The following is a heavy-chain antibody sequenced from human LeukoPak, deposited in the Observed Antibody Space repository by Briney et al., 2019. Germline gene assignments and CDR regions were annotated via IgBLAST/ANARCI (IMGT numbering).Heavy chain of an antibody. J-gene: IGHJ4*02. CDR2: ISRSSNI. Sequence: GGSLRLSCAASGFTFGNYTMNWVRQAPGKGLEWVSFISRSSNIYYAGSVKGRFTISRDNAKNSLYLQMNSLRAEDTAVYYCARSLSVVTAYLDYWGQGMLVTVSS. CDR3: ARSLSVVTAYLDY. V-gene: IGHV3-21*01. D-gene: IGHD2-21*02. CDR1: GFTFGNYT.